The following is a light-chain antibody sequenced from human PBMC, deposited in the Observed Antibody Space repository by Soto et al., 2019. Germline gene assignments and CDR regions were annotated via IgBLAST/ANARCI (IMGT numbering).Light chain of an antibody. CDR3: QQYVSAPIT. V-gene: IGKV3-20*01. Sequence: EIVMTQSPATLSVSPGERATPSCRASQSVSSNLAWYQQKPGQAPRLLIYGVSSRATGVPVSFSGSGSGTDFTLTISRLEPEDFAVYYCQQYVSAPITFGQGTRLEIK. CDR1: QSVSSN. J-gene: IGKJ5*01. CDR2: GVS.